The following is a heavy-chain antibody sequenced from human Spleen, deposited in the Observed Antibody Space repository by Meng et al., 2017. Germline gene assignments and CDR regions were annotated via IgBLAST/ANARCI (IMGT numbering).Heavy chain of an antibody. J-gene: IGHJ4*02. CDR3: ARAIGVIIMEADY. CDR1: GYTFTNYA. Sequence: ASVKVSCKASGYTFTNYAMNWVRQAPGQRPEWMGWINAGNGDTKYLQKFQGRVTITRDTSASTAYMELSSVRSEDTAVYYCARAIGVIIMEADYWGQGTLVTVSS. D-gene: IGHD3-3*01. CDR2: INAGNGDT. V-gene: IGHV1-3*01.